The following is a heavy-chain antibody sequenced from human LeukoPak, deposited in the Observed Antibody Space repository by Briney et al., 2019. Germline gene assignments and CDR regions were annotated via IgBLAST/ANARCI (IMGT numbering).Heavy chain of an antibody. CDR3: AREYYGSGSYYIHFDY. V-gene: IGHV4-38-2*02. D-gene: IGHD3-10*01. Sequence: SETLSLTCTVSGYSISTGYYWSWIRQPPGKGLEWIGEINHSGSTNYNPSLKSRVTISVDTSKNQFSLKLSSVTAADTAVYYCAREYYGSGSYYIHFDYWGQGTLVTVSS. CDR2: INHSGST. CDR1: GYSISTGYY. J-gene: IGHJ4*02.